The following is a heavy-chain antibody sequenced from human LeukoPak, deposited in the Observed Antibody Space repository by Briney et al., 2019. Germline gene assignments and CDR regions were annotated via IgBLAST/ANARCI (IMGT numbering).Heavy chain of an antibody. CDR2: IYYSGST. J-gene: IGHJ4*02. V-gene: IGHV4-39*01. D-gene: IGHD2-2*01. Sequence: PSETLSLTCTVSGGSISSSSYYWGWIRQPPGKGLEWIGSIYYSGSTYYNPSLKSRVTISVDTSKNQFSLKPSSVTAADTAVYYCARQICSSTSCYPYYFDYWGQGTLVTVSS. CDR3: ARQICSSTSCYPYYFDY. CDR1: GGSISSSSYY.